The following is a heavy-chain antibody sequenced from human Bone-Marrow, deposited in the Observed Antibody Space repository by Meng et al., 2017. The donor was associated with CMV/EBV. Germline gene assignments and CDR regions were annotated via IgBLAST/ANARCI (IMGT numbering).Heavy chain of an antibody. J-gene: IGHJ6*02. CDR2: MNPNSGNT. D-gene: IGHD2-2*01. CDR3: TTDPPPDIVVVPAASV. V-gene: IGHV1-8*03. Sequence: ASVKVSCKASGYTFTSYDINWVRQATGQGLEWMGWMNPNSGNTGYAQKFQGRVTITRNTSISTAYMELSSLRSEDTAVYYCTTDPPPDIVVVPAASVWGQGTTVTGSS. CDR1: GYTFTSYD.